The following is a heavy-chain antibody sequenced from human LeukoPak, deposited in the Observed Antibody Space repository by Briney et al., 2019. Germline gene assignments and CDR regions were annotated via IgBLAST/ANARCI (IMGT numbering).Heavy chain of an antibody. D-gene: IGHD2-2*02. V-gene: IGHV4-4*09. CDR1: GGSISSYY. J-gene: IGHJ6*03. Sequence: SETLSLTCTVSGGSISSYYWSWIRQPPGKGLEWIGYIYTSGSTNYNPSLKSRVTISVDTSKNQFSLKLSSVTAADTAVYYCARHAYCSSTSCYMGNYYYYYMDVWRKGTTVTVSS. CDR2: IYTSGST. CDR3: ARHAYCSSTSCYMGNYYYYYMDV.